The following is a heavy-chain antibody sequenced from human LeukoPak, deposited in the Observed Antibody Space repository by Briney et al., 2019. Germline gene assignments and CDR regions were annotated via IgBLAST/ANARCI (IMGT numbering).Heavy chain of an antibody. V-gene: IGHV4-38-2*02. CDR1: RYSITSAYY. J-gene: IGHJ5*02. CDR2: VYYSGGT. D-gene: IGHD3-16*01. Sequence: SETLSLTCIVSRYSITSAYYWGWIRPPPGKGLEWIGSVYYSGGTYYNPSLKSRVTISRDTSKNQFSLKVNSVTVADTAVYCSARGLHPTVPDVGWGNWFDPWGQGTLVTVSS. CDR3: ARGLHPTVPDVGWGNWFDP.